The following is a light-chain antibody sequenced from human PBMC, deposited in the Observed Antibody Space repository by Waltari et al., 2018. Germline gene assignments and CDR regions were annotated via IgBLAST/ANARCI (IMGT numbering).Light chain of an antibody. CDR3: QVWDTTSDRVV. J-gene: IGLJ2*01. Sequence: SYVLTPPPSASLATGETATIPCGGDNVGGTSGPWYQQKPGQAPLLVVYDDTARPSGIPDRFSASNSGNTATLTISRVENGDEADYYCQVWDTTSDRVVFGGGTKLTVL. CDR2: DDT. V-gene: IGLV3-21*02. CDR1: NVGGTS.